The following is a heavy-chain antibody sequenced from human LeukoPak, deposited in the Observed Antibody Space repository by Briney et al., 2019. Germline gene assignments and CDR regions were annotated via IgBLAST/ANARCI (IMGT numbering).Heavy chain of an antibody. D-gene: IGHD1-14*01. Sequence: PSGTLSLTCSVSGGSVSSYYWSWIRQSPGKGLEWIGYIHNSGRTNYNPSLKSRVTGFVDTSKNQVSLRLSSVTAADTAVYYCARHGTISSESYFDYWGQGALVTVSS. CDR2: IHNSGRT. J-gene: IGHJ4*02. CDR3: ARHGTISSESYFDY. V-gene: IGHV4-59*08. CDR1: GGSVSSYY.